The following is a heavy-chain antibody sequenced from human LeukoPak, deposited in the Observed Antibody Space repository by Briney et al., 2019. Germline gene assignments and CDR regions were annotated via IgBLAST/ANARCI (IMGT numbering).Heavy chain of an antibody. Sequence: GGSLRLSCAASGFTFSSYGMHWVRQAPGKGLEWVAFIRYDGSNKYYADSVKGRFTISRDNSKNTLYLQMNSLRAEDTAVYYCAKDFYYDSSGTRTPGYWGQGTLVTVSS. V-gene: IGHV3-30*02. CDR3: AKDFYYDSSGTRTPGY. J-gene: IGHJ4*02. CDR1: GFTFSSYG. D-gene: IGHD3-22*01. CDR2: IRYDGSNK.